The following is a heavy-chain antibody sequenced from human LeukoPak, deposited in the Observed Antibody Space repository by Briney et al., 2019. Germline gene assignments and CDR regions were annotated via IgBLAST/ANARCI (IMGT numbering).Heavy chain of an antibody. CDR3: AREAIFGVVREYYFDY. D-gene: IGHD3-3*01. Sequence: QNFQGRVTMTRDTSTITVYMELSSLRSDDTAVYYCAREAIFGVVREYYFDYWGQGTLVTVSS. J-gene: IGHJ4*02. V-gene: IGHV1-46*01.